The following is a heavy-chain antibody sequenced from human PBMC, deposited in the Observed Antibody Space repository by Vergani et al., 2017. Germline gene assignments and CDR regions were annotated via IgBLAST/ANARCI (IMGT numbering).Heavy chain of an antibody. D-gene: IGHD3-22*01. CDR1: GGSISSYY. V-gene: IGHV4-59*12. J-gene: IGHJ5*02. CDR2: IYHSGST. CDR3: AGDHYDSRTFDP. Sequence: QVQLQESGPGLVKPSETLSLTCTVSGGSISSYYWSWIRQPPGKGLEWIGEIYHSGSTNYNPSLKSRVTISVDKSKNQFSLKLSSVTAADTAVYYCAGDHYDSRTFDPWGQGTLVTVSS.